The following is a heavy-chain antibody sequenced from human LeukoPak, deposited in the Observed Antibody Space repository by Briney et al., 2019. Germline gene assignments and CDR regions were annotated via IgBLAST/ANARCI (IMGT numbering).Heavy chain of an antibody. CDR1: GGSISSYY. CDR3: ARGPYSSSWYEGFDP. J-gene: IGHJ5*02. CDR2: IYYSGST. D-gene: IGHD6-13*01. V-gene: IGHV4-59*01. Sequence: SETLSLTCTASGGSISSYYWSWIRQPPGKGLEWIGYIYYSGSTNYNPSLKSRVTISVDTSKNQFSLKLSSVTAADTAVYYCARGPYSSSWYEGFDPWGQGTLVTVSS.